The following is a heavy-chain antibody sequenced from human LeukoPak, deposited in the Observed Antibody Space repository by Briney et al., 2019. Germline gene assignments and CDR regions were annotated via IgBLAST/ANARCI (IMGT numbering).Heavy chain of an antibody. CDR3: AGGIAAAASPFDY. V-gene: IGHV4-34*01. Sequence: SETLSLTCAVYGGSFSGYYWSWIRQPPGKGLEWIGEINHSGSTNYNPSLKSRVTISVDTSKNQFSLKLSSVTAADTAVYYCAGGIAAAASPFDYWGQGTLVTVSS. J-gene: IGHJ4*02. D-gene: IGHD6-13*01. CDR1: GGSFSGYY. CDR2: INHSGST.